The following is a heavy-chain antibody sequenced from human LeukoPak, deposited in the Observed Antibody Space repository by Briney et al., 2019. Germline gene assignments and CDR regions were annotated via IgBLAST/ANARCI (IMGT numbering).Heavy chain of an antibody. Sequence: ASVKVSCKASGYTFTSYGISWVRQAPGQGPEWMGWISAYNGNTNYAQKLQGRVTMTTDTSTSTAYMELRSLRSDDTAVYYCARGPGATTTSDYFDYWGQGTLVTVSS. J-gene: IGHJ4*02. V-gene: IGHV1-18*01. D-gene: IGHD1-26*01. CDR3: ARGPGATTTSDYFDY. CDR2: ISAYNGNT. CDR1: GYTFTSYG.